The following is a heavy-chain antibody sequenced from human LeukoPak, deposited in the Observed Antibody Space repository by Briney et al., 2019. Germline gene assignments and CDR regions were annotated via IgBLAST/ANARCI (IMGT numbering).Heavy chain of an antibody. Sequence: PGGSLRLSCAASGFTFSNYWMNWVRQVPGKGLMWVSRMSGDGSSTNYADSVKGRFTISRDNAKNTLYLQMNSLRVEDTALYYCAKVDRFGFGEFLAFDIWGQGTMVTVSS. D-gene: IGHD3-10*01. J-gene: IGHJ3*02. V-gene: IGHV3-74*01. CDR1: GFTFSNYW. CDR3: AKVDRFGFGEFLAFDI. CDR2: MSGDGSST.